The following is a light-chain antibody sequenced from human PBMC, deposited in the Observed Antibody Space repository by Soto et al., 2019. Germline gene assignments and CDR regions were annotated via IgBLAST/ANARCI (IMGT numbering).Light chain of an antibody. J-gene: IGLJ1*01. V-gene: IGLV1-51*01. CDR3: GVWDSSLPTYV. CDR2: DST. CDR1: GSNVGTYS. Sequence: QSVLTQPPSVSAAPGQKVTISCSGSGSNVGTYSVSWYQHLPGTAPKLLIYDSTTRPSGIPDRFSGSKSGTSATLGITGLQTGDEAEYYCGVWDSSLPTYVFGPGTKLTVL.